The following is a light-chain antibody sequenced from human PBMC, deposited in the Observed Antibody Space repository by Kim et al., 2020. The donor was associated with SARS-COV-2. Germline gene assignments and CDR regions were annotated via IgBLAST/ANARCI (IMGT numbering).Light chain of an antibody. J-gene: IGKJ4*01. CDR1: QSVSSY. Sequence: LSPGERAPVPCRASQSVSSYLAWYQQKPGQAPRLLIYDASHRATGIPARFSGSGSGTDFTLTINSLEPEDFALYYCQQRSNWPSTFGGGTKVDIK. V-gene: IGKV3-11*01. CDR2: DAS. CDR3: QQRSNWPST.